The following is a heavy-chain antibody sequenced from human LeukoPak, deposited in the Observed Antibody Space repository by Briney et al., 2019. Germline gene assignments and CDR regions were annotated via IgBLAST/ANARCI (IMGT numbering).Heavy chain of an antibody. CDR3: ATVFQNYDNSSGSYYFHY. V-gene: IGHV4-59*01. D-gene: IGHD3-22*01. CDR2: IYYSGST. CDR1: GDTFSIYD. J-gene: IGHJ4*02. Sequence: RSETLSLTCTVSGDTFSIYDWGWVRQPPGKGLEWIGYIYYSGSTNYNPSLKSRVTISVDTSKNQFSLKLSSVNAADRALNSCATVFQNYDNSSGSYYFHYWGQGPLVTVSS.